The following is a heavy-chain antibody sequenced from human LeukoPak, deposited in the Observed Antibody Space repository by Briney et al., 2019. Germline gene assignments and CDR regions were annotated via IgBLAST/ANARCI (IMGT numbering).Heavy chain of an antibody. CDR2: INSDGSST. Sequence: PGGSLRLSCAASGFTFSSYWMHWVRQAPGTGLVWVSRINSDGSSTSYEDSVKGRFTISRDNAKNTLYLQMNSLRAEDTAVYYCYGFPADWFDPWGQGTLVTVSS. D-gene: IGHD3-10*01. CDR3: YGFPADWFDP. CDR1: GFTFSSYW. J-gene: IGHJ5*02. V-gene: IGHV3-74*01.